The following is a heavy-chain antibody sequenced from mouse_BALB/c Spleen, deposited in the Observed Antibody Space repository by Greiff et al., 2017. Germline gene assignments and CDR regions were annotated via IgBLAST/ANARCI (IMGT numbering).Heavy chain of an antibody. V-gene: IGHV5-6-5*01. CDR2: ISSGGST. J-gene: IGHJ3*01. CDR3: ARRYGNSWFAY. CDR1: GFTFSSYA. D-gene: IGHD2-10*02. Sequence: EVKLVESGGGLVKPGGSLKLSCAASGFTFSSYAMSWVRQTPEKRLEWVASISSGGSTYYPDSVKGRFTISRDNARNILYLQMSSLRSEDTAMYYCARRYGNSWFAYWGRGTLVTVSA.